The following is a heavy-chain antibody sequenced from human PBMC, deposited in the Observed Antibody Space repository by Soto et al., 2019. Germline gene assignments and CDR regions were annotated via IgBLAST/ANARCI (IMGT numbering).Heavy chain of an antibody. CDR2: ISTDGSVT. Sequence: PEGSLRLSCAASGLTFSSYWMHWVRQAPGKGLVWVSRISTDGSVTTYADSVKGRFTISRDNAKNTLYLQMNSLRTEDTAVYYCARSVFPWGQGTLVTVSS. V-gene: IGHV3-74*01. CDR3: ARSVFP. J-gene: IGHJ5*02. CDR1: GLTFSSYW.